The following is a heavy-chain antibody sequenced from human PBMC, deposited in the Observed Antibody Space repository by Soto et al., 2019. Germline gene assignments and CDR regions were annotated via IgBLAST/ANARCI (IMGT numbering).Heavy chain of an antibody. D-gene: IGHD4-17*01. Sequence: QVQLQESGPGLVNPSQNLSLTCTVSGGSISSGGYYWSWIRQHPGKGLEWIGYIYYSGSTYYNPSLKSRVTISVDTSKNQFSLKLSSVTAADTAVYYCARDRAPNYGDYVRELYYFDYWGQGTLVTVSS. V-gene: IGHV4-31*03. CDR1: GGSISSGGYY. CDR2: IYYSGST. CDR3: ARDRAPNYGDYVRELYYFDY. J-gene: IGHJ4*02.